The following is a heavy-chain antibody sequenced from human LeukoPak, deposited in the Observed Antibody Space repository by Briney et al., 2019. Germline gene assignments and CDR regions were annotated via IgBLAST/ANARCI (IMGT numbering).Heavy chain of an antibody. CDR1: GGSVSSGSFY. CDR3: ARGPDSSGYYYFDY. D-gene: IGHD3-22*01. J-gene: IGHJ4*02. Sequence: SETLSLTCTVSGGSVSSGSFYWSWIRQPPGKGLEWIGYIFYSGSTNYNPSLKSRVTISLDTSKNHFSLKLSSVTAADTAVYYCARGPDSSGYYYFDYWGQGTLVTVSS. CDR2: IFYSGST. V-gene: IGHV4-61*03.